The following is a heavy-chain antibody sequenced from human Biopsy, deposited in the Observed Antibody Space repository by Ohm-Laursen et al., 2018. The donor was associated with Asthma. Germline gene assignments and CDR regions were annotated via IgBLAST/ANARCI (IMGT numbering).Heavy chain of an antibody. CDR2: ITPIYGIT. V-gene: IGHV1-69*01. Sequence: SSVKVSCKPSGFTFSSYAFTWVRQAPGQGLEWLGGITPIYGITDYAQKFQGRLSITADGSTATAHMELNSLTFEDTAVYFCARLATRYSYGRIYYSYGMDVWGQGTTVTVSS. J-gene: IGHJ6*02. CDR1: GFTFSSYA. CDR3: ARLATRYSYGRIYYSYGMDV. D-gene: IGHD5-18*01.